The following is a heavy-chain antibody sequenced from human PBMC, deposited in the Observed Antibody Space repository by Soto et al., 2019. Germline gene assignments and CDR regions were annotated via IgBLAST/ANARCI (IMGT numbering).Heavy chain of an antibody. D-gene: IGHD7-27*01. Sequence: SETLSLTCSVSGDSISNLDYFLAWIRQPPGQALEYIGYIYKSATTYYNPSFESRVAISVDTSKSQFSLNVTSVTAADTAVYFCARGRYCLTGRCFPNWFDSWGQGALVTVSS. CDR3: ARGRYCLTGRCFPNWFDS. CDR2: IYKSATT. V-gene: IGHV4-30-4*01. CDR1: GDSISNLDYF. J-gene: IGHJ5*01.